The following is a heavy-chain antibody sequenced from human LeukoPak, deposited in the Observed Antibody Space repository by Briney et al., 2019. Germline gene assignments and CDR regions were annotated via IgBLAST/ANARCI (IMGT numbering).Heavy chain of an antibody. CDR2: ISRSGSTI. D-gene: IGHD2-15*01. CDR1: GFTFSTYE. Sequence: GGSLRLSCAASGFTFSTYEMNWVRQAPGKGLEWVSYISRSGSTIYYADSVKGRFTISRDNAKNSLYLQMNSLRAEDMAVYYCVRAGRYCSGGSCLDYWGQGTLVTVSS. J-gene: IGHJ4*02. CDR3: VRAGRYCSGGSCLDY. V-gene: IGHV3-48*03.